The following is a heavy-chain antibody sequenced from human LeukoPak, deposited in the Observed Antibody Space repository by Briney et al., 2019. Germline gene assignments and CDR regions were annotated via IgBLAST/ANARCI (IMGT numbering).Heavy chain of an antibody. Sequence: ASVKVSCKASGYTFTSYDINWVRQATGQGLEWMGWMNPNSGNTGYAQKFQGRVTMTRNTSISTAYMELSSLRSEDTAVYYCARGWNGWELRLERAFDIWGQGTMVTVSS. D-gene: IGHD1-26*01. CDR3: ARGWNGWELRLERAFDI. V-gene: IGHV1-8*01. CDR1: GYTFTSYD. CDR2: MNPNSGNT. J-gene: IGHJ3*02.